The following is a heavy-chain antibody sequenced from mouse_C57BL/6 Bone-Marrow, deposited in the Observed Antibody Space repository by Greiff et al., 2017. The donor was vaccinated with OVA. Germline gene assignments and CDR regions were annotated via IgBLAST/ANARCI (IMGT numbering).Heavy chain of an antibody. D-gene: IGHD2-5*01. CDR3: ARAYSNYDAMDY. CDR2: INYDGSST. V-gene: IGHV5-16*01. CDR1: GFTFSDYY. Sequence: EVMLVESEGGLVQPGSSMKLSCTASGFTFSDYYMAWVRQVPEKGLEWVANINYDGSSTYYLDSLKSRFIISRDNAKNILYLQMSSLKSEDTATYYCARAYSNYDAMDYWGQGTSVTVSS. J-gene: IGHJ4*01.